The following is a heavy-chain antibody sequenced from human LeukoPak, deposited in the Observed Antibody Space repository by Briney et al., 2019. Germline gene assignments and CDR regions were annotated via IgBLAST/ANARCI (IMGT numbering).Heavy chain of an antibody. V-gene: IGHV1-2*06. Sequence: ASVKVSCKASGYTFTGYFMHWVRQAPGQGLEWMGRINPNSGGTNSAQKFQGRVTMTRDTSINTAYMELNRLRSDDTAVYYCARAIAAAGDFWGQGTLVTVSS. CDR3: ARAIAAAGDF. J-gene: IGHJ4*02. D-gene: IGHD6-13*01. CDR1: GYTFTGYF. CDR2: INPNSGGT.